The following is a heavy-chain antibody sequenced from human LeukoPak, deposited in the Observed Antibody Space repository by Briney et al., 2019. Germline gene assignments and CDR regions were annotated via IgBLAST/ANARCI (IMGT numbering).Heavy chain of an antibody. Sequence: GGSLRLSCGASGFTFSSYAMNWVRQAPGKGLEWVSGISGSGSSTYYADSVKGRFTISRDNSKNTLYLQMNSLRAEDTAIYYCAKARYCGGGSCYFDYWGQGTLVTVSS. CDR1: GFTFSSYA. D-gene: IGHD2-15*01. CDR2: ISGSGSST. J-gene: IGHJ4*02. V-gene: IGHV3-23*01. CDR3: AKARYCGGGSCYFDY.